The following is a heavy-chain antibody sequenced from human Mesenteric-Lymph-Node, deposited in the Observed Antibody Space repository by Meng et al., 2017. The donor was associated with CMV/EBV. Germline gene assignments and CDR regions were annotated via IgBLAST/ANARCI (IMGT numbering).Heavy chain of an antibody. CDR2: IYENGRI. D-gene: IGHD3-3*01. Sequence: GGSLRLSCAASGFTFSSYWMHWVRQAPGKGLVWVSVIYENGRIEDADSVRGRFTISRDSSKNTVFLEMKNLRAEDTAVYYCNVLWIGYYDYWGQGILVTVSS. CDR3: NVLWIGYYDY. CDR1: GFTFSSYW. V-gene: IGHV3-53*01. J-gene: IGHJ4*02.